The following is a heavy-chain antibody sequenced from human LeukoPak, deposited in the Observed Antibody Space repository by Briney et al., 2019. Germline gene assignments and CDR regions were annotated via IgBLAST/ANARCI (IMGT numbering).Heavy chain of an antibody. D-gene: IGHD2-2*01. J-gene: IGHJ6*03. V-gene: IGHV1-69*05. Sequence: SVKVSCKASGGTFSSHAIAGVRQAPGQGPEWMGGIIPISGTANYAQKFQGRVTITTDESTSTAYMELSSLTSDDTAVYYCATGLQYQLLKALGYYYMDVWGEGTTVTVSS. CDR3: ATGLQYQLLKALGYYYMDV. CDR2: IIPISGTA. CDR1: GGTFSSHA.